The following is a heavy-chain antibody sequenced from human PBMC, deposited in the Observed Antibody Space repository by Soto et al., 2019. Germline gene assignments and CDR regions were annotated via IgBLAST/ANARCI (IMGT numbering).Heavy chain of an antibody. J-gene: IGHJ3*02. CDR2: MNPNSGNT. D-gene: IGHD2-2*01. CDR3: LLGYCSSTSCYGAFYM. Sequence: ASVKVSCKASGYTFTSSEINWVRQATGQGLEWMGWMNPNSGNTGYAQKFQGRVTMTRNTSISTAYMELSSLRSEDTAVYYCLLGYCSSTSCYGAFYMWAQGTMVTVSS. V-gene: IGHV1-8*01. CDR1: GYTFTSSE.